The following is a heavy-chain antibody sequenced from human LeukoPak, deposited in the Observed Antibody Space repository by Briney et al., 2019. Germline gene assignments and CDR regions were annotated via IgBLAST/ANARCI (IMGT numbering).Heavy chain of an antibody. J-gene: IGHJ4*02. CDR2: INHSGST. CDR1: GGSFSGYY. Sequence: PSETLSLTCAVYGGSFSGYYWSWIRQPPGKGLEWIGEINHSGSTNYNPSLKSRVTISVDTSKNQFSLKLSSVTAADTAVYYCARGNYLYYDFWSGYYSFDYWGQGTLVTVSS. CDR3: ARGNYLYYDFWSGYYSFDY. D-gene: IGHD3-3*01. V-gene: IGHV4-34*01.